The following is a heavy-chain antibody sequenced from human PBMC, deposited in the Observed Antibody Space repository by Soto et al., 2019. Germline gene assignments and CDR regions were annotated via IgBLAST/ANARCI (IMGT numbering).Heavy chain of an antibody. J-gene: IGHJ5*02. Sequence: PSETLSLTCAVYGGCLSGYSWSWIRQPPGKGLEWIGYIYHSGSTYYNPSLKSRVTISVDRSKNQFSLKLSSVTAADTAVYYCARVPGPWGQGTLVTVSS. V-gene: IGHV4-30-2*01. CDR3: ARVPGP. CDR1: GGCLSGYS. CDR2: IYHSGST.